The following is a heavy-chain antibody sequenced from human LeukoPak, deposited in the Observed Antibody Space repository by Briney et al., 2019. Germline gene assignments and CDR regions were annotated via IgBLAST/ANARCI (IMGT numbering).Heavy chain of an antibody. CDR2: ISGSGGST. CDR3: AKDSRSSSWYLDY. CDR1: GFTFSGYA. D-gene: IGHD6-13*01. Sequence: GGSLRLSCAASGFTFSGYAMSWVRQAPGKGLEWVSAISGSGGSTYYADSVKGRFTISRDNSKNTLYLQMNSLRAEDTAVYYCAKDSRSSSWYLDYWGQGTLVTVSS. V-gene: IGHV3-23*01. J-gene: IGHJ4*02.